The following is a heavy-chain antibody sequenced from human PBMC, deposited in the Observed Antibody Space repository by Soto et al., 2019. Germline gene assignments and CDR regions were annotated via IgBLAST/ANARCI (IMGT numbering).Heavy chain of an antibody. J-gene: IGHJ6*03. CDR2: IKQDGSEK. V-gene: IGHV3-7*01. CDR3: ARCARDIVVVPAGFYYYYYYMDV. D-gene: IGHD2-2*01. CDR1: GFTFSNAW. Sequence: GGSLRLSCAASGFTFSNAWMNWVRQAPGKGLEWVANIKQDGSEKYYVDSVKGRFTISRDNAKNSLYLQMNSLRAEDTAVYYCARCARDIVVVPAGFYYYYYYMDVWGKGTTVTVSS.